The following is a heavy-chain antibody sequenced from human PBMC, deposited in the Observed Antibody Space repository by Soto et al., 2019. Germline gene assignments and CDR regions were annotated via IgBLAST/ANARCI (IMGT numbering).Heavy chain of an antibody. Sequence: EVQLVESGGGLVQPGGSLRLSCAASGFTVSSKYMSWVRQAPGKGLEWVSVIYSDGSAYYADSVKGRFTISRDNSKNTLYLQMHSLRAEDTAVYYCARHGYNYGGGYFDYWGQGTLVTVSS. CDR3: ARHGYNYGGGYFDY. CDR2: IYSDGSA. D-gene: IGHD5-18*01. CDR1: GFTVSSKY. J-gene: IGHJ4*02. V-gene: IGHV3-66*04.